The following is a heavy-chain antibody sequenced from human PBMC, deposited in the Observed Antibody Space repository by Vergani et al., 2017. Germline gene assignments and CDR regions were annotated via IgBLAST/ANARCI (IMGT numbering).Heavy chain of an antibody. V-gene: IGHV3-30*18. D-gene: IGHD2-2*01. CDR2: FSYDGSNK. CDR1: GFTFSSYG. J-gene: IGHJ4*02. CDR3: AKDLGSSTSSTFDY. Sequence: QVQLVESGGGVVQPGRSLRLSCAASGFTFSSYGMHWVRQAPGKGLEWVAVFSYDGSNKYYPDSAKGRFTISRDNSKNTLYLQMNSLRAEDTAVYYCAKDLGSSTSSTFDYWGQGTLVTVSS.